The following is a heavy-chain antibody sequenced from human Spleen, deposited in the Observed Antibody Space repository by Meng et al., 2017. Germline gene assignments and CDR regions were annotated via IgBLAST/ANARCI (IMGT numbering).Heavy chain of an antibody. D-gene: IGHD6-19*01. Sequence: QVPLQQWGAGLLKPSETLSLTCAGSGGSFSVYYWSWIRQSPGKGLEWIGEINQSGSTNYSPSLKSRVTISVDPSKNQFSLKLSSVTAADTAVYYCASWIYSCGWQWGQGTLVTVSS. CDR3: ASWIYSCGWQ. CDR1: GGSFSVYY. V-gene: IGHV4-34*01. J-gene: IGHJ4*02. CDR2: INQSGST.